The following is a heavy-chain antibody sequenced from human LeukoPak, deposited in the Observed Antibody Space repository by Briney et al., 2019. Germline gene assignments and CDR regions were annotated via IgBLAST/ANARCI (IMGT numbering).Heavy chain of an antibody. V-gene: IGHV3-20*04. CDR1: GFTFDDYG. Sequence: GGSLRLSCAASGFTFDDYGMSWVRQAPGKGLDWVSGINWNGGSTGYADSVKGRFTISRDNAKNSLYLQMNSLRAEDTALYYCARSSDIVVVPAAITGPFDYWGQGTLVTVSS. CDR3: ARSSDIVVVPAAITGPFDY. D-gene: IGHD2-2*02. CDR2: INWNGGST. J-gene: IGHJ4*02.